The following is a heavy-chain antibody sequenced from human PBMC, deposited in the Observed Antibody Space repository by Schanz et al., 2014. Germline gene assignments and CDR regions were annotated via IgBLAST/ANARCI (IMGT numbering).Heavy chain of an antibody. CDR1: GYTFTSYA. V-gene: IGHV7-4-1*02. D-gene: IGHD2-15*01. CDR2: IHTNTGSP. Sequence: QVQLVQSGSELKKPGASVKVSCKASGYTFTSYAMNWVRQAPGQGLEWMGWIHTNTGSPTYAQGFTGRFVFSLDTSVSTAYLQISSLKAEDTAVYYCARGGVVVVTAALNWFDPWGQGTLVTVSS. J-gene: IGHJ5*02. CDR3: ARGGVVVVTAALNWFDP.